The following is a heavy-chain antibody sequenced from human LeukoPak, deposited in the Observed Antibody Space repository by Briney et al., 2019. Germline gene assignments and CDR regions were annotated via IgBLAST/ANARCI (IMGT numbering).Heavy chain of an antibody. Sequence: SETLSLTCTVSGGSISSYYWSWIRQPPGKALEWIGYIYYSGSTNYNPSLKSRVTISVDTSKNQFSLKLSSVTAADTAVYYCARDQSEDFINWFDPWGQGTLVTVSS. CDR2: IYYSGST. V-gene: IGHV4-59*12. J-gene: IGHJ5*02. CDR1: GGSISSYY. CDR3: ARDQSEDFINWFDP. D-gene: IGHD2/OR15-2a*01.